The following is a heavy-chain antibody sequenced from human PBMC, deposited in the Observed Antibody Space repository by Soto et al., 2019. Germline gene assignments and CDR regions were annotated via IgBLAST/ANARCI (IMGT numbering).Heavy chain of an antibody. D-gene: IGHD1-1*01. CDR2: IYPGDSDT. V-gene: IGHV5-51*01. Sequence: GESLKISCKGSGYSFTSYWIGWVRQMPGKGLEWMGIIYPGDSDTRYSPSFQGQVTISADKSISTAYLQWSSLKASDTAMYYCARHLLQLERHGNYYYGMDVWGQGTAVTVSS. J-gene: IGHJ6*02. CDR3: ARHLLQLERHGNYYYGMDV. CDR1: GYSFTSYW.